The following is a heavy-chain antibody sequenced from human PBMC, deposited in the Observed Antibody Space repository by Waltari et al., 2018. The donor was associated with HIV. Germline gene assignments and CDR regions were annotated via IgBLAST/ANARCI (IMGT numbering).Heavy chain of an antibody. CDR2: FDPKNGKP. D-gene: IGHD2-15*01. J-gene: IGHJ1*01. Sequence: QLIQSTSELKRPGASVTISCTVSGYPLIDFSMQWVRQGRGQRLEWMGGFDPKNGKPVYSQRFWGRVSLAEDTSEDTAFLELNRLTSDDTAVYYCVTLYNESPLYSNFWGQGTLVTV. CDR3: VTLYNESPLYSNF. CDR1: GYPLIDFS. V-gene: IGHV1-24*01.